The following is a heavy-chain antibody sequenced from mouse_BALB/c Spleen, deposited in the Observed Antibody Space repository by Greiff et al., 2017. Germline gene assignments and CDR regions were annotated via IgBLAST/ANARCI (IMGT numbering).Heavy chain of an antibody. CDR3: ARQKLTGPPAWFAY. V-gene: IGHV5-9-3*01. D-gene: IGHD4-1*01. CDR1: GFTFSSYA. Sequence: EVQRVESGGGLVKPGGSLKLSCAASGFTFSSYAMSWVRQTPEKRLEWVATISSGGSYTYYPDSVKGRFTISRDNAKNTLYLQMSSLRSEDTAMYYCARQKLTGPPAWFAYWGQGTLVTVSA. CDR2: ISSGGSYT. J-gene: IGHJ3*01.